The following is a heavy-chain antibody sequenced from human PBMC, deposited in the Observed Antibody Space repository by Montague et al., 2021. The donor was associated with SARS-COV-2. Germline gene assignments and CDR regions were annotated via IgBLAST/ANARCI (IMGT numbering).Heavy chain of an antibody. CDR3: ARGHCSGVFCYYGGAFDV. J-gene: IGHJ3*01. Sequence: SETLSLTCTVSGASINIGTYYWTWIRQSPGKPLEWVGYIHDSGTTNYNPSLKSRVTILEDTSRNQFSLNLNSVTAADTAVYYCARGHCSGVFCYYGGAFDVWGQGTMVTVS. CDR1: GASINIGTYY. V-gene: IGHV4-61*01. D-gene: IGHD2-15*01. CDR2: IHDSGTT.